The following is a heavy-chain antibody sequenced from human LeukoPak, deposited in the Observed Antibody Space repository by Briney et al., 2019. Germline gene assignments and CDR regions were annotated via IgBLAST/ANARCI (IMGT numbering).Heavy chain of an antibody. Sequence: GGSLRLSCAASGFTFSDYYMSWIRQAPGKGLEWVSYISSSSSTIYYADSVKGRFTISRDNAKNSLYLQMNSLRAEDTAVYYCARDRDSMTTVTKLDYWGQGTLVTVSS. CDR2: ISSSSSTI. CDR1: GFTFSDYY. V-gene: IGHV3-11*04. CDR3: ARDRDSMTTVTKLDY. D-gene: IGHD4-17*01. J-gene: IGHJ4*02.